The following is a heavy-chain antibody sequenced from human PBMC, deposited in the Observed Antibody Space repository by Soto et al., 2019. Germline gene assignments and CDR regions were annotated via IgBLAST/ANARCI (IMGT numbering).Heavy chain of an antibody. J-gene: IGHJ4*02. CDR3: ARVFYDQYYFAY. V-gene: IGHV4-30-4*01. D-gene: IGHD3-22*01. CDR2: IYYSGST. Sequence: SETLSLTCTVSGGSISSGDYYWSWIRQPPGKGLEWIGYIYYSGSTYYNPSLKSRVTISVDTSKDQFSLKLRSVTAADTAVYYCARVFYDQYYFAYWAQGTLVTVS. CDR1: GGSISSGDYY.